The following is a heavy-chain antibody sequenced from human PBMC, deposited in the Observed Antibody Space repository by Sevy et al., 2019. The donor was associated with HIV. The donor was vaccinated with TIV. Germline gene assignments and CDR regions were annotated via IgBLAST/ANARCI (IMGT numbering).Heavy chain of an antibody. J-gene: IGHJ3*02. CDR2: IIPIFGTA. Sequence: ASVKVSCKASGGTFSSYAISWVRQAPGQGLEWMGGIIPIFGTANYAQKFQGRVTITADESTGTAYMELSSLSSEDTAVYYCARVHDSSGYYYGGAFDIWGQGTMVTVSS. CDR3: ARVHDSSGYYYGGAFDI. CDR1: GGTFSSYA. V-gene: IGHV1-69*13. D-gene: IGHD3-22*01.